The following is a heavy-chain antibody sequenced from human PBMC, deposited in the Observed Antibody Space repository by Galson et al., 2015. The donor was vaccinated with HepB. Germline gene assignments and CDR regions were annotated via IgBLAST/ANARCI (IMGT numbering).Heavy chain of an antibody. J-gene: IGHJ4*02. V-gene: IGHV3-74*01. CDR1: GFTSSSYW. CDR3: ARGYYDSSGYFLGFFDY. CDR2: INSDGSST. D-gene: IGHD3-22*01. Sequence: SLRLSCAASGFTSSSYWMHWVRQAPGKGLVWVSRINSDGSSTSYADSVKGRFTISRDNAKNTLYLQMNSLRAEGTAVYYCARGYYDSSGYFLGFFDYWGQGTLVTVSS.